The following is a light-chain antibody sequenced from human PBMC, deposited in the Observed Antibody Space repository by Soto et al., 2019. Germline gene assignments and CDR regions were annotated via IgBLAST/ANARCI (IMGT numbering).Light chain of an antibody. V-gene: IGLV2-14*03. CDR1: SSDVGAYND. J-gene: IGLJ2*01. Sequence: QSVLTQPASVSGSPGQSITISCTGTSSDVGAYNDVSWYQHYPGKAPKLMIYDVNNRPAGVSNRFSGSKSGSTASLTISGLQAEDEADYYCSSFTTASTVLFGGGTKLTVL. CDR2: DVN. CDR3: SSFTTASTVL.